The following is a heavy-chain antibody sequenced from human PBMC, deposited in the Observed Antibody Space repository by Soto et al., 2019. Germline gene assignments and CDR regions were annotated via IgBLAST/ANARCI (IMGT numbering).Heavy chain of an antibody. CDR3: ARHSNEYRKSLDY. Sequence: SGTLSLTCTVSGGSISSNKYYWGWIRPSTGKGLEWIGNIFYNGRTYYNPSFKGRLTMSVDTSKNQFFLKLSSVTAADTAVYYCARHSNEYRKSLDYWGQGTLVTVSS. CDR1: GGSISSNKYY. V-gene: IGHV4-39*01. J-gene: IGHJ4*02. D-gene: IGHD1-1*01. CDR2: IFYNGRT.